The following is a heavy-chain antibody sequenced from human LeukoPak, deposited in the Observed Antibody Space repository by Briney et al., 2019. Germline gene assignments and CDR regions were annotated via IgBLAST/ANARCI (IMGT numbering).Heavy chain of an antibody. Sequence: GRSLRLSCAASGFTFDDYAMHWVRQAPGKGLEWVSGISWNSGSIGYADSVKGRFTISRDNAKNSLYLQMNSLRADDTAVYYCARVGEGAAKDWGQGTLVTVSS. D-gene: IGHD1-26*01. CDR1: GFTFDDYA. CDR2: ISWNSGSI. J-gene: IGHJ4*02. V-gene: IGHV3-9*01. CDR3: ARVGEGAAKD.